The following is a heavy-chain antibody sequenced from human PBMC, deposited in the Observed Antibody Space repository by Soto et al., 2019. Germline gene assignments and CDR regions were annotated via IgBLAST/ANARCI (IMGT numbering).Heavy chain of an antibody. J-gene: IGHJ5*02. CDR2: IVVGSGNT. CDR3: AALHAVAGTGHWFDP. CDR1: GFTFTSSA. V-gene: IGHV1-58*01. D-gene: IGHD6-19*01. Sequence: SVKVSCKASGFTFTSSAVQWVRQARGQRLEWIGWIVVGSGNTNYAQKFQERVTITRDMSTSTAYMKLSSLRSEDMAVYYCAALHAVAGTGHWFDPWGQGTLVTVSS.